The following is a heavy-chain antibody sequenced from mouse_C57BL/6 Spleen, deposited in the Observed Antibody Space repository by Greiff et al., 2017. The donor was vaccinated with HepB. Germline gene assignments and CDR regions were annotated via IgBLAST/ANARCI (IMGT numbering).Heavy chain of an antibody. V-gene: IGHV1-80*01. J-gene: IGHJ2*01. Sequence: QVQLQQSGAELVKPGASVKISCKASGYAFSSYWMNWVKQRPGKGLEWIGQIYPGDGDTNYNGKFKGKATLTADKSSSTAYMQLSSLTSEDSAVYFCARSDYYGGYFDYWGQGTTLTVSS. CDR3: ARSDYYGGYFDY. D-gene: IGHD1-1*01. CDR1: GYAFSSYW. CDR2: IYPGDGDT.